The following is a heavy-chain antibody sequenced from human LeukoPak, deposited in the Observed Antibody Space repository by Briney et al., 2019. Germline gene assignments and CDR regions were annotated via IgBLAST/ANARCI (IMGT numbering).Heavy chain of an antibody. CDR2: ISGSGGST. J-gene: IGHJ4*02. V-gene: IGHV3-23*01. CDR1: GFTFSSYG. D-gene: IGHD1-1*01. CDR3: AKDRSGTAIFDY. Sequence: PGGSLRLSCAASGFTFSSYGMSWVRQAPGKGPEWVSAISGSGGSTYYADPVKGRFTISRDNSKNTLYLQMNSLRAEDTAVYYCAKDRSGTAIFDYWGQGTLVTVSS.